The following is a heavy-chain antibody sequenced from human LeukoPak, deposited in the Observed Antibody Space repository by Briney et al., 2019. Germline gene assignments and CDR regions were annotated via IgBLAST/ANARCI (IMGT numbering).Heavy chain of an antibody. V-gene: IGHV5-51*01. CDR2: IDPSDSET. D-gene: IGHD5-18*01. J-gene: IGHJ4*02. CDR3: ARQTAMGRSGDY. Sequence: GESLQISCKASGYSFTSYWIGWGRHVAGERLVWMGSIDPSDSETRYTASFQGQVTISVDKTLTTAHLQWNSLKASDTAMYYCARQTAMGRSGDYWGQGTLVTVSS. CDR1: GYSFTSYW.